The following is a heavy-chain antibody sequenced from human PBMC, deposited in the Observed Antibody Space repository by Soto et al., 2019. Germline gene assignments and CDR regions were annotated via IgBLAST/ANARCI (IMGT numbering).Heavy chain of an antibody. CDR1: GYTFRRFW. J-gene: IGHJ6*02. V-gene: IGHV5-51*01. CDR3: ARHEDFWNGSPYYYYGMDV. CDR2: IYPGDSDT. D-gene: IGHD3-3*01. Sequence: HGESLKISCRASGYTFRRFWIGWVRQMPGKGLEWMGIIYPGDSDTRYSPSFQGQVTISADKSISTAYLQWSSLKASDTAMYYCARHEDFWNGSPYYYYGMDVWGQGTTVTVSS.